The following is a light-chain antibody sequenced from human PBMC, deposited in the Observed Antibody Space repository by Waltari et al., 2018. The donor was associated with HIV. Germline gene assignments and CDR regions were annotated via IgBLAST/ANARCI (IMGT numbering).Light chain of an antibody. Sequence: QSVLTQPTSASGTPGQNIPISCSGNISNIGSSSVNWYQQFSGPAPKLLIFSNNQHPSGVPARFSGSKSGSAASLAISGLHSDDEAIYHCATWDDTLSGPVFGGGTKLTVL. V-gene: IGLV1-44*01. CDR1: ISNIGSSS. CDR2: SNN. CDR3: ATWDDTLSGPV. J-gene: IGLJ3*02.